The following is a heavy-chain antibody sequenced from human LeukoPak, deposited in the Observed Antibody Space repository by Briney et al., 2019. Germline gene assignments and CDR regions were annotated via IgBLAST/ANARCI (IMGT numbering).Heavy chain of an antibody. J-gene: IGHJ4*02. V-gene: IGHV3-74*01. CDR2: MNDDGSST. D-gene: IGHD3-10*01. Sequence: GGSLRLSCAASGFTFSSYWMHWVGQAPGKGLVWVSRMNDDGSSTSYADSLKGRFTISRDNAKNTLYLHMSNLRAEDTAVYYCARVGGFGEGPYYFDYWGQGTLVTVSS. CDR3: ARVGGFGEGPYYFDY. CDR1: GFTFSSYW.